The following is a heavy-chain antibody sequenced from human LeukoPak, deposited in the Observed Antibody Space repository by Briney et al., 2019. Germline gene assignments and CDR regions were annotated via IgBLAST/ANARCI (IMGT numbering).Heavy chain of an antibody. CDR3: ARLGSSSWHYFDY. CDR2: IYYSGST. CDR1: GGSISSSSYY. J-gene: IGHJ4*02. V-gene: IGHV4-39*01. Sequence: SQTLSLTCTVSGGSISSSSYYWGWIRQPPGKGLEWIGSIYYSGSTYYNPSLKSRVTISVDTSKNQFSLKLSSVTAADTAVYYCARLGSSSWHYFDYWGQGTLVTVSS. D-gene: IGHD6-13*01.